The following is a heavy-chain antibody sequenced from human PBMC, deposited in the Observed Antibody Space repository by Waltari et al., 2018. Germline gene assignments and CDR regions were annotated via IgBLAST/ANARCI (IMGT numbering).Heavy chain of an antibody. CDR2: ISGSGGST. D-gene: IGHD6-19*01. J-gene: IGHJ5*02. V-gene: IGHV3-23*01. CDR1: GFTFSSYA. CDR3: AKDQYSSGMNWFDP. Sequence: EVQLLESGGGLVQPGGSLRLSCAASGFTFSSYAMSWVRQAPGKGLEWVSAISGSGGSTNYADSVKGRFTISRDNSKNTLYLQMNSLRADDTAVYYCAKDQYSSGMNWFDPWAREPWSPSPQ.